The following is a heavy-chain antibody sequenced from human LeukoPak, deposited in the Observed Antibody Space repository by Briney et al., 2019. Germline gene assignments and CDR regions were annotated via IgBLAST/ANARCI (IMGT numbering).Heavy chain of an antibody. V-gene: IGHV3-7*01. CDR2: IRQDSGDT. D-gene: IGHD3-10*01. Sequence: SGGSLRLSCAASGFIFSAYWMNWVRQAPGKGLEWVANIRQDSGDTRYVDSVRGRFSISRDNSQNSLYLQMNSLRVEDTAVYYCARGLAVSPMAPISDNWGQGTLVTVSP. CDR1: GFIFSAYW. CDR3: ARGLAVSPMAPISDN. J-gene: IGHJ4*02.